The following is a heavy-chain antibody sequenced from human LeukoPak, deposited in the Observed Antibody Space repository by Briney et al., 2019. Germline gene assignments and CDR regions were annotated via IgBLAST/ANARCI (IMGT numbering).Heavy chain of an antibody. V-gene: IGHV1-69*13. J-gene: IGHJ4*02. CDR2: IIPIFGTA. CDR1: GGTFSSYA. Sequence: SVKVSCKASGGTFSSYAISWVRQAPGQGLEWMGGIIPIFGTANYAQKFQGGVTITADESTSTAYMELSSLRSEDTAVYYCARGTWQQLVDYWGREPWSPSPQ. D-gene: IGHD6-13*01. CDR3: ARGTWQQLVDY.